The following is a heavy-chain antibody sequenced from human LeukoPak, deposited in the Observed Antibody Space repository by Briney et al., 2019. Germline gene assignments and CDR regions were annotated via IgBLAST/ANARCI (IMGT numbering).Heavy chain of an antibody. J-gene: IGHJ5*02. Sequence: PSETLSLTCTVSGGSISSYYWTWVRQAPGKGLEWVSAISGSGGSTYYADSVKGRFTISRDNSKNTLYLQMNSLRAEDTAVYYCAKGGGYGPFDPWGQGTLVTVSS. CDR3: AKGGGYGPFDP. CDR2: ISGSGGST. CDR1: GGSISSYY. V-gene: IGHV3-23*01. D-gene: IGHD5-12*01.